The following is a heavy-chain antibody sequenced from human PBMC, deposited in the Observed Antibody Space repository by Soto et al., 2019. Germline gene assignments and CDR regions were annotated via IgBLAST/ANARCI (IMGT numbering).Heavy chain of an antibody. CDR3: ARLTGALVAVLYIYPLDGREAMSDVDV. Sequence: QMQLVESGGGVVQPGESLRLSCAASGFTFNYYPMHWVRQTPGKGLEWVAVISFDGSNKYYADSVKGRFTIYRDNSKNMLYLQMNSLRAEDAAVYYCARLTGALVAVLYIYPLDGREAMSDVDVWGQGTTVSVSS. CDR1: GFTFNYYP. J-gene: IGHJ6*02. V-gene: IGHV3-30-3*01. D-gene: IGHD7-27*01. CDR2: ISFDGSNK.